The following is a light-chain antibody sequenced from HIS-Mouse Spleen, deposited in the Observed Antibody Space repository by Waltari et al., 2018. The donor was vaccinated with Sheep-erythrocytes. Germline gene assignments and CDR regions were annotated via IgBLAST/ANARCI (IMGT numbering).Light chain of an antibody. CDR3: CSYAGSYTEV. V-gene: IGLV2-11*01. Sequence: QSALTQPRSVPGSPGQSATISCTGTSSNVGGYNYFSWYQQHPVKAPNLMIYDVSKRPSGVPARFSGSMSGNTASLTISGLQAEDEADYYCCSYAGSYTEVFGGGTKLTVL. CDR1: SSNVGGYNY. CDR2: DVS. J-gene: IGLJ2*01.